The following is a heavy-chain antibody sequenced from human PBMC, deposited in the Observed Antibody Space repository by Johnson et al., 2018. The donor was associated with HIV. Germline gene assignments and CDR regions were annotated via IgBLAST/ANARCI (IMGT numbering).Heavy chain of an antibody. J-gene: IGHJ3*02. CDR2: ISWNSGTI. V-gene: IGHV3-9*01. CDR1: GFTFSSYA. CDR3: KQGRGYGEDDAFDI. Sequence: EVQLVESGGGVVQPGRSLRLSCAASGFTFSSYAMHWVRQAPGKGLEWVSVISWNSGTIGYADSVMGRFTISRDNSKNSLYLQMNSLRPEDTALYYCKQGRGYGEDDAFDIWGQGTMVTVSS. D-gene: IGHD3-16*01.